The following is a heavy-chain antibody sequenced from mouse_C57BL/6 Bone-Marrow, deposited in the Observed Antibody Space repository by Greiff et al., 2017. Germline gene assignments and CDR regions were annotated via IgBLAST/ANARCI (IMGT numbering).Heavy chain of an antibody. CDR1: GYAFTNYL. CDR3: AIGGLSYYAMDY. V-gene: IGHV1-54*01. D-gene: IGHD2-4*01. Sequence: QVQLQQSGAELVRPGTSVKVSCKASGYAFTNYLIEWVKQRPGQGLEWIGVINPGSGGTKYNEKFKGKATLTADKSSSTAYMQLSSRTSEDSAVYFCAIGGLSYYAMDYWGQGTSVTVSS. CDR2: INPGSGGT. J-gene: IGHJ4*01.